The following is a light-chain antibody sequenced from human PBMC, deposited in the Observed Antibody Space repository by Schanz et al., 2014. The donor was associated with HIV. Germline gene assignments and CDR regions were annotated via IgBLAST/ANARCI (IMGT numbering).Light chain of an antibody. Sequence: EIVLTQSPGTLLLSPGERATLSCRASQSVSSNLAWYQQKPGQAPRLLIFGASNRATGFPDRFSGSASGTDFTLTISRVEPEDYAVYYCQYYGSPPWTFGQGTKVEVK. CDR2: GAS. J-gene: IGKJ1*01. CDR3: QYYGSPPWT. V-gene: IGKV3-20*01. CDR1: QSVSSN.